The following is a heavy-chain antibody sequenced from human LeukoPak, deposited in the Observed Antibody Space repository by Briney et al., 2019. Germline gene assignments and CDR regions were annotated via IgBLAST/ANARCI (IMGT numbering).Heavy chain of an antibody. CDR2: INPSGGST. CDR1: GYTFTGYY. J-gene: IGHJ4*02. Sequence: ASVKVSCKASGYTFTGYYMHWVRQAPGQGLEWMGIINPSGGSTSYAQKFQGRVTMTRDTSTSTVYMELSSLRSEDTAMYYCASEGYDSSGYDYWGQGTLVTVSS. V-gene: IGHV1-46*01. D-gene: IGHD3-22*01. CDR3: ASEGYDSSGYDY.